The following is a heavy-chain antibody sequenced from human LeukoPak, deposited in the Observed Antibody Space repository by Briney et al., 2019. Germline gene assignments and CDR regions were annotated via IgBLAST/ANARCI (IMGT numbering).Heavy chain of an antibody. D-gene: IGHD3-10*01. CDR2: IKQDGSEK. CDR1: GFTFSSYE. Sequence: GGSLRLSCAASGFTFSSYEMIWVRQAPGKGLEWVANIKQDGSEKYYVDSVKGRFTISRDNAKNSLYLQMNSLRAEDTAVYYCAKDRRAGSYDYWGQGTLVTVSS. J-gene: IGHJ4*02. V-gene: IGHV3-7*03. CDR3: AKDRRAGSYDY.